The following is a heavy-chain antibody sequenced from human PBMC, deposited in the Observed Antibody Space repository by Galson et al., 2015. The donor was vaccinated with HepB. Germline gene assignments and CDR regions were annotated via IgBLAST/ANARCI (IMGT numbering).Heavy chain of an antibody. CDR3: SHCSSISCYTAEYFQH. J-gene: IGHJ1*01. CDR1: GGTFSSYA. D-gene: IGHD2-2*02. CDR2: IIPIFSTA. Sequence: SVKVSCKASGGTFSSYAISWVRQAPGQGLEWMGGIIPIFSTAHYAQKFRGRVTITADESTSTAYMELSSLRSEDTAMYYCSHCSSISCYTAEYFQHWGQGTLVTVSS. V-gene: IGHV1-69*13.